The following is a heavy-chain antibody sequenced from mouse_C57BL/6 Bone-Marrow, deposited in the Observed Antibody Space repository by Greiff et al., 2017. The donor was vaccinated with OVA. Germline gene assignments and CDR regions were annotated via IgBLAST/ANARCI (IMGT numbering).Heavy chain of an antibody. CDR3: ARSKDYGSSYGY. J-gene: IGHJ2*01. Sequence: QVQLQQPGAELVKPGASVKMSCKASGYTFTSYWITWVKQRPGQGLEWIGDIYPGSGSTNYNEKFKSKATLTVDTSSSTAYMQLSSLTSAYSAVYSWARSKDYGSSYGYWGQGTTLTVSS. CDR1: GYTFTSYW. D-gene: IGHD1-1*01. CDR2: IYPGSGST. V-gene: IGHV1-55*01.